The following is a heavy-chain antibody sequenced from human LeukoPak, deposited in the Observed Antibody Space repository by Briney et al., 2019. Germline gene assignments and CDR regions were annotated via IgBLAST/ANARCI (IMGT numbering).Heavy chain of an antibody. D-gene: IGHD1-26*01. CDR1: GFTFSSYW. CDR3: ASELVGGTNY. CDR2: INSDGSGT. J-gene: IGHJ4*02. Sequence: PGGSLRLSCAASGFTFSSYWMHWVRQAPGKGLVLISNINSDGSGTTYADSVKGRFTISRDNAKNTLYLQVNSLRVEDTAVYYCASELVGGTNYWGQGTLVTVSS. V-gene: IGHV3-74*01.